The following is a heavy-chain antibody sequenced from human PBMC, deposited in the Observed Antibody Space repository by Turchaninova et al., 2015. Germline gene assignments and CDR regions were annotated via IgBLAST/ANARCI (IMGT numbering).Heavy chain of an antibody. D-gene: IGHD6-19*01. Sequence: QVQLVQSGAEVKKPGASVKVSCKASGYTFTGYYIHWVRQAPGQGLEWMGRVNPNSGGTNYAQKFQGRVTVTRDTSISTAFMELSGLRSDDTAVYYCARSGAVAGKNWFDPWGQGTLVTVSS. CDR2: VNPNSGGT. CDR3: ARSGAVAGKNWFDP. CDR1: GYTFTGYY. J-gene: IGHJ5*02. V-gene: IGHV1-2*06.